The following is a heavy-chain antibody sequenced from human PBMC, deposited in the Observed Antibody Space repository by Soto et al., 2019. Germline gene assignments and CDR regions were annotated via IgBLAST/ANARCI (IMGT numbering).Heavy chain of an antibody. CDR1: GGSFSGYY. CDR3: ARGPPRPYCTNGVCSPGYFDY. CDR2: INHSGST. Sequence: PSETLSLTCAVYGGSFSGYYWSWIRQPPGKGLEWIGEINHSGSTNYNPSLKSRVTISVDTSKNQFSLKLSSVTAADTAVYYCARGPPRPYCTNGVCSPGYFDYWGQGTLVTVS. J-gene: IGHJ4*02. V-gene: IGHV4-34*01. D-gene: IGHD2-8*01.